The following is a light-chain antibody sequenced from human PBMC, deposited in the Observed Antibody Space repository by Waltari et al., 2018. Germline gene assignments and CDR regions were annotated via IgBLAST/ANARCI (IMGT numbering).Light chain of an antibody. V-gene: IGLV2-14*03. Sequence: QSALTQPASVSGSPGQSITISCTATRSDVGDYTYVSWYQQHPGKVPKLLIYDVTNRPSGISYRFSGSKSGYTASLTISGLQAEDEADYYCSSYTTRSTRVFGTGTKVTVL. CDR1: RSDVGDYTY. CDR2: DVT. J-gene: IGLJ1*01. CDR3: SSYTTRSTRV.